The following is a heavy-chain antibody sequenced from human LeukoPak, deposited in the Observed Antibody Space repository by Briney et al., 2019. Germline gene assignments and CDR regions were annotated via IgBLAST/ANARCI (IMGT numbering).Heavy chain of an antibody. Sequence: ASVKVSCKASGYTFTSYYMHWVRQAPGQGLEWMGIINPSGGSTSYAQKFQGRVTMTRDTSTSTVYMELSSLRSEGTAVYYCARDRVAGATNRIAVAGTTEFDPWGQGTLVTVSS. CDR1: GYTFTSYY. V-gene: IGHV1-46*01. D-gene: IGHD6-19*01. CDR2: INPSGGST. CDR3: ARDRVAGATNRIAVAGTTEFDP. J-gene: IGHJ5*02.